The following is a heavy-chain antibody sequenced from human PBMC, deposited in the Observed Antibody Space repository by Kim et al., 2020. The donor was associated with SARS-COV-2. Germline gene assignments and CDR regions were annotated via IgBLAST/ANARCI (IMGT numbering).Heavy chain of an antibody. J-gene: IGHJ5*02. D-gene: IGHD2-8*01. Sequence: GESLKISCKGSGYSFTSYWIGWVRQMPGKGLEWMGIIYPGDSDTRYSPSFQGQVTISADKSISTAYLQWSSLKASDTAMYYCARGSRLMVYATNWFDPWGQGTLVTVSS. CDR1: GYSFTSYW. CDR3: ARGSRLMVYATNWFDP. V-gene: IGHV5-51*01. CDR2: IYPGDSDT.